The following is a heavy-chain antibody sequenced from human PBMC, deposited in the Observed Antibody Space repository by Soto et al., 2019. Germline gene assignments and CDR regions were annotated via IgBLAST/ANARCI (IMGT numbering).Heavy chain of an antibody. D-gene: IGHD2-8*02. Sequence: PSETLSLTCAVYCGSISGHYWNWIRQPPGKGLEWIGEINHSGRTNYNPSLKSRVTISVDTSKNQFSLKLTSVTAADTAVYYCARDKITGLFDYWGQGTLVTVS. CDR3: ARDKITGLFDY. CDR1: CGSISGHY. V-gene: IGHV4-34*01. J-gene: IGHJ4*02. CDR2: INHSGRT.